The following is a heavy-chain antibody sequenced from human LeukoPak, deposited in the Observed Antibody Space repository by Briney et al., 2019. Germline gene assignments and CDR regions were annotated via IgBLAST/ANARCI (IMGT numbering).Heavy chain of an antibody. V-gene: IGHV4-4*07. CDR1: GGSISSYY. Sequence: PSETLSLTCTVSGGSISSYYWSWIRQPAGKGLEWIGRIYTSGSTNYNPSLKSRVTMSVDTSKNQFSLKLSSVTAADTAVYHCARDANPLGYCSSTSCYKYYYYYMDVWGKGTTVTVSS. CDR2: IYTSGST. CDR3: ARDANPLGYCSSTSCYKYYYYYMDV. D-gene: IGHD2-2*02. J-gene: IGHJ6*03.